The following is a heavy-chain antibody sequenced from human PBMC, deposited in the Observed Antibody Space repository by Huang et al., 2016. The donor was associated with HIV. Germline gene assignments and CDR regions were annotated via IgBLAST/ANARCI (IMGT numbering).Heavy chain of an antibody. CDR1: GVPISSGGYY. CDR2: VYYSGST. Sequence: QVRLQESGPGLVKPSQTLALTCTVSGVPISSGGYYWTWIRRPPGKGLEWIGYVYYSGSTHDNASLKSRVIISVDMSKNQFYLKMNSLTAADTAVYYCARAPYDSRGYYWWGQGTLVTVSS. V-gene: IGHV4-30-4*08. J-gene: IGHJ4*02. D-gene: IGHD3-22*01. CDR3: ARAPYDSRGYYW.